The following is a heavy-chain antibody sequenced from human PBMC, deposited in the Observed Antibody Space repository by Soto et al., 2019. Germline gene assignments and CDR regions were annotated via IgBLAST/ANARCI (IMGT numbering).Heavy chain of an antibody. V-gene: IGHV3-53*01. Sequence: GGSLRLSCAASGFTVSSNYMSWVRQAPGKGLEWVSVIYSGGSTYYADSVKGRFTISRDNSKNTLYLQMNSLRAEDTAVYYCARDGTGNYDSSGYTDAFDIWGQGTIVTVSS. CDR1: GFTVSSNY. CDR2: IYSGGST. D-gene: IGHD3-22*01. CDR3: ARDGTGNYDSSGYTDAFDI. J-gene: IGHJ3*02.